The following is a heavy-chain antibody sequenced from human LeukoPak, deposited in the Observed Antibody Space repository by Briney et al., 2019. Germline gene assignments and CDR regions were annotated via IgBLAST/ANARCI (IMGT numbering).Heavy chain of an antibody. V-gene: IGHV1-46*01. D-gene: IGHD5-18*01. CDR3: ARGSYSYERYFDL. Sequence: ASVKVSCKASGYTFISYYLHWVRQAPGQGLEWLGIINTSGGSTSYAQKFQGRVTMTRDTSTTTVYMEVSSLRSEDTAVYYCARGSYSYERYFDLWGRGTLVTVSS. J-gene: IGHJ2*01. CDR1: GYTFISYY. CDR2: INTSGGST.